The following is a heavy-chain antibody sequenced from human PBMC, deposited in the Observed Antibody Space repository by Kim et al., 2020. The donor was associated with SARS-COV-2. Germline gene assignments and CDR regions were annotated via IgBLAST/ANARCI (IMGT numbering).Heavy chain of an antibody. Sequence: YYADSVKGRFTISRDNAKNSLSLQMNSLTDEDTAVYYCTRDLGRSYGMDVWGQGTTVTVSS. CDR3: TRDLGRSYGMDV. J-gene: IGHJ6*02. V-gene: IGHV3-48*02.